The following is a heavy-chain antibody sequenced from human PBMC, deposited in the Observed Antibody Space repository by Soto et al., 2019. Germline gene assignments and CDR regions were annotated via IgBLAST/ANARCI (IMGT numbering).Heavy chain of an antibody. Sequence: GASVTVSCTVSGYTLTDLSMHWVRQAPGKGLEWMGGFDPEDGETIYAQKFQGRVTMTEDTSTDTAYMELSSLRSEDTAVYYCETTLRGVGFSQFYYYYGMDVWGQGTTVTVSS. CDR3: ETTLRGVGFSQFYYYYGMDV. D-gene: IGHD3-10*01. V-gene: IGHV1-24*01. CDR1: GYTLTDLS. J-gene: IGHJ6*02. CDR2: FDPEDGET.